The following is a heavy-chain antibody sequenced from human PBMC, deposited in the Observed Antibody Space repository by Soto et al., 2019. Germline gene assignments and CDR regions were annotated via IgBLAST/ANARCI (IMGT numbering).Heavy chain of an antibody. Sequence: QITLKESGPTLVKPTQTLTLTCTFSGFSLTTSGVGVGWIRQPPGKALEWLALIYWDDDKRYSPPLKSRLTITSDTSKNQGVITRTSMDAADTATYFCAHRTSSGPGWFDPWGQGTLVTVPS. J-gene: IGHJ5*02. CDR1: GFSLTTSGVG. CDR2: IYWDDDK. CDR3: AHRTSSGPGWFDP. D-gene: IGHD3-10*01. V-gene: IGHV2-5*02.